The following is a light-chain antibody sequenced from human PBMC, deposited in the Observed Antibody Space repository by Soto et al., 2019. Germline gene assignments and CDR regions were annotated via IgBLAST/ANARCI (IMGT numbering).Light chain of an antibody. CDR2: WAS. J-gene: IGKJ5*01. CDR1: QSVLYTSNSKNY. V-gene: IGKV4-1*01. CDR3: QQYYNPPRT. Sequence: DLVLTPSPDSLAVSLGASSTINCKSSQSVLYTSNSKNYLAWYQQKPGQPPKLLIYWASTRESGVPDRFSGSGSGTDFTLTISSLQAEDVAVYYCQQYYNPPRTFGQGTRLEIK.